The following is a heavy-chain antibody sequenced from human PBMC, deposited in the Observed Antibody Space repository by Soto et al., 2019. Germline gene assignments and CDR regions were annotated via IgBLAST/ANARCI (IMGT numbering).Heavy chain of an antibody. J-gene: IGHJ6*02. CDR1: GFTVSDNY. Sequence: GGSLRLSCAASGFTVSDNYMTWVRQAPGKGLEWVSVIYDGGRTHYADSVKGRFTISGDNSKNTLELQMNSLRVEDTAVYYCARDQKYSYDSSVYNRNPSYATDVGAQGTTVTVS. D-gene: IGHD3-22*01. V-gene: IGHV3-66*01. CDR2: IYDGGRT. CDR3: ARDQKYSYDSSVYNRNPSYATDV.